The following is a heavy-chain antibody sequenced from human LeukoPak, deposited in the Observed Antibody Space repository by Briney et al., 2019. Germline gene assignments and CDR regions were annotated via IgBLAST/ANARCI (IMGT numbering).Heavy chain of an antibody. J-gene: IGHJ4*02. V-gene: IGHV3-30*18. CDR2: LVYDGFYK. CDR1: GFTFSNYG. D-gene: IGHD2-21*02. Sequence: PGGSLRLSCAASGFTFSNYGMHWVRQAPGKGLEWVALLVYDGFYKYYADSVKGRFTISRDDSRNTLYLQLSSLRAEDTAVYYCAKALEVTAIFDYWGQGTLVTVSS. CDR3: AKALEVTAIFDY.